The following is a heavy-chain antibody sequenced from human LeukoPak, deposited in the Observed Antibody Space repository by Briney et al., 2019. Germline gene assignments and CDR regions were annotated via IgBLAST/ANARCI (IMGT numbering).Heavy chain of an antibody. CDR1: GFTFSGYG. J-gene: IGHJ4*02. D-gene: IGHD6-19*01. CDR2: ILKDGTNK. Sequence: GGSLRLSCEVSGFTFSGYGIHWVRQAPGKGLEWVSFILKDGTNKYYTDSVKGRFTISRDNSKNTLYLQMNSLRPEDTAVYYCAKGSGWYFDYWGQGTLVTVSS. CDR3: AKGSGWYFDY. V-gene: IGHV3-30*02.